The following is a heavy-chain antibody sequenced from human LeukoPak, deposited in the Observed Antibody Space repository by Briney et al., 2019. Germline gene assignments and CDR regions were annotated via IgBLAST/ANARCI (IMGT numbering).Heavy chain of an antibody. V-gene: IGHV4-59*01. CDR3: ARMGPPLRGVRYYYYMDV. D-gene: IGHD3-10*01. CDR1: GGSISSYY. J-gene: IGHJ6*03. Sequence: PSETLSLTCNVSGGSISSYYWSWIRQPPGKGLEWIGYIYDSGSTNYNPSLKSRVTISVDTSKNQFSLKLTSVTAADTAVYYCARMGPPLRGVRYYYYMDVWGKGTTVTVS. CDR2: IYDSGST.